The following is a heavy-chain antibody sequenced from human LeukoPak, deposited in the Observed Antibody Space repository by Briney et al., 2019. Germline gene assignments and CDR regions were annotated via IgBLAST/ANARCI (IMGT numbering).Heavy chain of an antibody. Sequence: ASVKVSCKASGYTFTSYYMHWVRQAPGQGLEWMGWINPNSGGTNYAQKFQGRVTMTRDTSISTAYMELSRLRPDDTAVYYCARTSMTTVTTFDYWGQGTLVTVSS. J-gene: IGHJ4*02. CDR1: GYTFTSYY. D-gene: IGHD4-17*01. CDR3: ARTSMTTVTTFDY. CDR2: INPNSGGT. V-gene: IGHV1-2*02.